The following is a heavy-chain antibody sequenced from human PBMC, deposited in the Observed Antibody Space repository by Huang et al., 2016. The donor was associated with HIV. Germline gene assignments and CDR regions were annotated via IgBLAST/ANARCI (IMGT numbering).Heavy chain of an antibody. Sequence: QVQLVESGGGLVKPEGSLRLSCAASGFTFSDYYMAWIRQAPGKGLEWISYIRNTGDTRYYADSVSDRFTISRDNAKKSLSLQINSLRADDTAVYYCARGRYRLHPWGQGALVVVSS. V-gene: IGHV3-11*01. CDR3: ARGRYRLHP. CDR2: IRNTGDTR. D-gene: IGHD2-15*01. CDR1: GFTFSDYY. J-gene: IGHJ5*02.